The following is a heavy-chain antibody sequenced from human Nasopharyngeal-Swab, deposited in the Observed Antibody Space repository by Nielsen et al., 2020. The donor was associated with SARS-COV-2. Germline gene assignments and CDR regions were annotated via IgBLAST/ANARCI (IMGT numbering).Heavy chain of an antibody. CDR2: ISSSSSTI. CDR1: GFTFSNAW. V-gene: IGHV3-48*04. Sequence: GGSLRLSCAASGFTFSNAWMNWVRQAPGKGLEWVSYISSSSSTIYYADSVKGRFTISRDNAKNSLYLQMNSLRAEDTAVYYCARESIVVVPLFDPWGQGTLVTVSS. J-gene: IGHJ5*02. CDR3: ARESIVVVPLFDP. D-gene: IGHD3-22*01.